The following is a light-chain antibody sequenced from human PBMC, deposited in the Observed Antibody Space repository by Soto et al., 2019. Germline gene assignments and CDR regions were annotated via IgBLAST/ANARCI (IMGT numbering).Light chain of an antibody. CDR3: QQRSNWLFT. J-gene: IGKJ3*01. V-gene: IGKV3-11*01. Sequence: EIVLTQSPATLSLSPGERATLSCRASQSVSSYLAWYQQKPGQAPRLLIYDASNRATGIPARFSGSGSGTDFTLTISSLEPKDFAVDYCQQRSNWLFTFGPGTKVDIK. CDR1: QSVSSY. CDR2: DAS.